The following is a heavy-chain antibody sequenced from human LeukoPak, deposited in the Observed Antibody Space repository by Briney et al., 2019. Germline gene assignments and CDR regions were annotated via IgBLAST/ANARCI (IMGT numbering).Heavy chain of an antibody. D-gene: IGHD3-3*01. J-gene: IGHJ5*02. V-gene: IGHV4-39*01. Sequence: SSETLSLTCTVSGGSISSSSYYWGWIRQPPGKGLEWIGSIYYSGSTYYNPSLKSRVTISVDTSKNQFSLKLSSVTAADTAVYYCASQPYDSSSFDPWGQGTLVTVSS. CDR2: IYYSGST. CDR3: ASQPYDSSSFDP. CDR1: GGSISSSSYY.